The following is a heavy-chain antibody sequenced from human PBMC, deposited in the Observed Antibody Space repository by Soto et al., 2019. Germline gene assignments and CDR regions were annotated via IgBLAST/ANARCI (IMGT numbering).Heavy chain of an antibody. CDR2: INHSGST. CDR1: GGSFSGYY. CDR3: ARHYGSGRRRLYYYYGMDV. J-gene: IGHJ6*02. Sequence: PSETLSLTCAVYGGSFSGYYWSWIRQPQGKGLEWIGEINHSGSTNYNPSLKSRVTISVDTSMNQFSLKLNSVTAADTAVYYCARHYGSGRRRLYYYYGMDVWGQGTTVT. D-gene: IGHD3-10*01. V-gene: IGHV4-34*01.